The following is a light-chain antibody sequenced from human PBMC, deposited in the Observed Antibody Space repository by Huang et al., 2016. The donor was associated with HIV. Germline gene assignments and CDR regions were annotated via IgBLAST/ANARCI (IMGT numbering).Light chain of an antibody. CDR1: QTFSSSY. Sequence: VLTQSPGTLSLSPGERATLSCRASQTFSSSYLAWYQQKPGQAPRLLIYGASSRASGIPDRFSGSGSGTDFALTISRLEPEDFAVYYCQQYANSPFTFGQGTKLEIK. J-gene: IGKJ2*01. CDR3: QQYANSPFT. V-gene: IGKV3-20*01. CDR2: GAS.